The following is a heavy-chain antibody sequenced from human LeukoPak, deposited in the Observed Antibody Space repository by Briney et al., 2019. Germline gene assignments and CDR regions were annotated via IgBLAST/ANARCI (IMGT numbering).Heavy chain of an antibody. D-gene: IGHD5-24*01. Sequence: GGSLRLSCAASGFTFSSYAMSWVRQAPGKGLEWVSALSGSGGSTYYADSVKGRFTISRDNSKNTLYLQMNSLRAEDTAVYYCAKGGVEMATVYYYMDVWGKGTTVTVSS. CDR1: GFTFSSYA. V-gene: IGHV3-23*01. CDR2: LSGSGGST. J-gene: IGHJ6*03. CDR3: AKGGVEMATVYYYMDV.